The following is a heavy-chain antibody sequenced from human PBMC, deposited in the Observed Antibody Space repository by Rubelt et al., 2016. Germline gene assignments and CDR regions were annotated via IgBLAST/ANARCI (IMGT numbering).Heavy chain of an antibody. Sequence: QVQLQQWGAGLLKPSETLSLTCAVYGGSFSGYYWSWIRQPPGKGLEWIGEINHSGSTNYNPSLKGRVTISVDTSKNQFSLKLSAVTAADTAVYYCASSSWGNFDYWGQGTLVTVSS. CDR2: INHSGST. D-gene: IGHD3-16*01. J-gene: IGHJ4*02. CDR1: GGSFSGYY. CDR3: ASSSWGNFDY. V-gene: IGHV4-34*01.